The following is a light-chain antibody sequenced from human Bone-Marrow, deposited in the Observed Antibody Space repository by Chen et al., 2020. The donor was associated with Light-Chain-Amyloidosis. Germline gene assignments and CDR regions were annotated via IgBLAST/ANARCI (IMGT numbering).Light chain of an antibody. J-gene: IGKJ2*01. CDR1: QSVSNNY. V-gene: IGKV3-20*01. CDR3: QQYGTSPQT. Sequence: DIVLTQSPGTLSLSPGERATLSCRASQSVSNNYLAWYQQKPGQAPRRLIYGASNRATGIPDRFSGSGSGTDFTLTISRLEPEDCAVYYCQQYGTSPQTFGQGTKLEIK. CDR2: GAS.